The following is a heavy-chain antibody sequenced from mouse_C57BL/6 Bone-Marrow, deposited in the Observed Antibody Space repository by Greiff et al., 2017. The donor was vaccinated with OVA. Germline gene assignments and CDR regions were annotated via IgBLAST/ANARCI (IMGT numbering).Heavy chain of an antibody. Sequence: VQLQQPGTELVKPGASVKLSCKASGYTFTSYWMHWVKQRPGQGLEWIGNINPSNGGTNYNEKFKSKATLTVDKSSSTAYMQLSSLTSEDSAVYYCARFRDGYYPYYYAMDYWGQGTSVTVSS. CDR3: ARFRDGYYPYYYAMDY. CDR1: GYTFTSYW. J-gene: IGHJ4*01. D-gene: IGHD2-3*01. V-gene: IGHV1-53*01. CDR2: INPSNGGT.